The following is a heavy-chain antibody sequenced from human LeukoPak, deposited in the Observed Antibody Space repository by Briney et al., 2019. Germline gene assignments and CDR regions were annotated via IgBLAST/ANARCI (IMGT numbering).Heavy chain of an antibody. Sequence: GGSLRLSCAASEFSFRDYYMSWIRQAPGKGLEWMSYISSSGSTIYYADAVKGRFTISRDNAKNSVYLQMNSLRAEDTAVYYCARERYYYDSTYYYLKYFDYWGQGTLVTVSS. J-gene: IGHJ4*02. CDR3: ARERYYYDSTYYYLKYFDY. V-gene: IGHV3-11*01. D-gene: IGHD3-22*01. CDR1: EFSFRDYY. CDR2: ISSSGSTI.